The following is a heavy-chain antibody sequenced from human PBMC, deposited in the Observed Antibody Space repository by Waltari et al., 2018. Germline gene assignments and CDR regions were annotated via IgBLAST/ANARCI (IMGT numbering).Heavy chain of an antibody. CDR3: ARGVETSSYYVSGSYYISYYFDC. D-gene: IGHD3-10*01. J-gene: IGHJ4*02. CDR1: GGSFSGYY. CDR2: INQSGST. V-gene: IGHV4-34*01. Sequence: QVQLQQWGAGLLKPSETLSLTCAVYGGSFSGYYWSWIRQPPGKGLEWIGEINQSGSTNDNPSLKVRVTISVYTSKNQFSLKLSSVTAADTAVYYCARGVETSSYYVSGSYYISYYFDCWGQGTLVTVSS.